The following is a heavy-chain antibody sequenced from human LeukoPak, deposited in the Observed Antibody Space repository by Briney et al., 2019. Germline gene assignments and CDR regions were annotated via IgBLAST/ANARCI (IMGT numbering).Heavy chain of an antibody. CDR1: GFTFSSYS. CDR3: ARDSPVPYYYDSSGYADY. V-gene: IGHV3-21*01. Sequence: GGSLRLSCAASGFTFSSYSMNWVRQAPGKGLEWVSSISSSSSYIYYADSVKGRFTISRDNAKNSLYLQMNSLRAEDTAVYYCARDSPVPYYYDSSGYADYWGRGTLVTVSS. J-gene: IGHJ4*02. D-gene: IGHD3-22*01. CDR2: ISSSSSYI.